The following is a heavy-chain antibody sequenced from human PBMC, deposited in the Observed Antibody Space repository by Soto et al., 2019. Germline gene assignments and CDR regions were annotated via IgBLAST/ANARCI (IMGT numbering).Heavy chain of an antibody. J-gene: IGHJ5*02. Sequence: SETLSLTCTVSGDSMTSSSYYWGWIRQPPGKGLEWIGSIYYSERTSYNSGSTYYSPSLKSRVTISGDTSKSQFSLNLSSVTAADTAVYYCARHTRNQFDPWGQGTLVTAPQ. CDR3: ARHTRNQFDP. CDR2: IYYSERTSYNSGST. V-gene: IGHV4-39*01. CDR1: GDSMTSSSYY.